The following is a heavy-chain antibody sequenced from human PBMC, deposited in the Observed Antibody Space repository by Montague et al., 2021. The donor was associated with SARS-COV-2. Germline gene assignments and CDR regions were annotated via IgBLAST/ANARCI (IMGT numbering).Heavy chain of an antibody. V-gene: IGHV4-34*01. CDR2: INHSGST. CDR3: ARGGSVTAFFAAKRRRGYNGFDP. D-gene: IGHD2-21*02. Sequence: SETLSLTCAVYGGSFSNYYWSWIRQPPGKGLEWIGEINHSGSTNYNPSLKSRVTISVDTSKNQFSLKLSSVTAADTAVYYCARGGSVTAFFAAKRRRGYNGFDPWGQGTLVTVSS. CDR1: GGSFSNYY. J-gene: IGHJ5*02.